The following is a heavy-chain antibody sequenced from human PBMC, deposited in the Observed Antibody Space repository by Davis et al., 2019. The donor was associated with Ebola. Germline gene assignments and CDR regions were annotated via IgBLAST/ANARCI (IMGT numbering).Heavy chain of an antibody. CDR2: INPSGGST. V-gene: IGHV1-46*01. CDR3: ARTRIAAAGYNWFDP. D-gene: IGHD6-13*01. J-gene: IGHJ5*02. CDR1: GYTFTGYY. Sequence: ASVKVSCKASGYTFTGYYMHWVRQAPGQGLEWMGIINPSGGSTSYAQKFQGRVTMTRDTSTSTVYMELSSLRSEDTAVYYCARTRIAAAGYNWFDPWGQGTLVTVSS.